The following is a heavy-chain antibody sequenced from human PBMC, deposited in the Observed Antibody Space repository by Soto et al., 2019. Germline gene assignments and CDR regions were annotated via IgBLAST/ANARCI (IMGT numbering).Heavy chain of an antibody. J-gene: IGHJ4*02. CDR3: AKRFTLFGEVKLAPGFDY. D-gene: IGHD3-3*01. V-gene: IGHV3-23*01. Sequence: EVQLLESGGGLVQPEGSLRLSCAASGFTFSSHAMSWVRQAPGKGLEWVSAISYSGTTTYYAESVKGRFTISRDNSKNTLYLQMNSLRVDDTAIYYCAKRFTLFGEVKLAPGFDYWGQGTLVTVSS. CDR2: ISYSGTTT. CDR1: GFTFSSHA.